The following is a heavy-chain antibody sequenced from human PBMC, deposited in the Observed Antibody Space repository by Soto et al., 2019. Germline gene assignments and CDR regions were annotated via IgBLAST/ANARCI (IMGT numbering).Heavy chain of an antibody. CDR2: IYHSGST. CDR3: ARDRDSNYASDGMDV. D-gene: IGHD4-4*01. CDR1: GGSISSSNW. Sequence: SETLSLTCAVSGGSISSSNWWSWVRQPPGKGLEWIGEIYHSGSTNYNPSLKSRVTISVDNSKNQFSLKLSSVTAADTAVYYCARDRDSNYASDGMDVWGQGTTVTVSS. J-gene: IGHJ6*02. V-gene: IGHV4-4*02.